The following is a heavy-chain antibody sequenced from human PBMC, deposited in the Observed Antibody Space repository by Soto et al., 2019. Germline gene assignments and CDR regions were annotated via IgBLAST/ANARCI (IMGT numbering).Heavy chain of an antibody. Sequence: GGSLRLSCAASGFTFSSYSMNWVRQAPGKGLEWVSSISSSSSYIYYADSVKGRFTISRDNAKNSLYLQMNSPRAEDTAVYYCARDQYCSSTSCYREVWFDPWGQGTLVTVSS. J-gene: IGHJ5*02. CDR3: ARDQYCSSTSCYREVWFDP. CDR1: GFTFSSYS. CDR2: ISSSSSYI. D-gene: IGHD2-2*01. V-gene: IGHV3-21*01.